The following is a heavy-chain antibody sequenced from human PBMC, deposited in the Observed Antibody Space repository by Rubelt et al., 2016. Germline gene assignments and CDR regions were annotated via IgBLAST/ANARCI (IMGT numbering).Heavy chain of an antibody. D-gene: IGHD3-3*01. CDR3: TLSGFDY. J-gene: IGHJ4*02. Sequence: QVQLVQSGAEVKKPGASVYVSCNTSGYTFTNYPIHWVRQAPGQRLEWMGWIDAGNGNTRYSQKFQGRVTITSDTFANTAHMELSSLKSEDTAVYYCTLSGFDYWGQGTLVTVSS. V-gene: IGHV1-3*01. CDR1: GYTFTNYP. CDR2: IDAGNGNT.